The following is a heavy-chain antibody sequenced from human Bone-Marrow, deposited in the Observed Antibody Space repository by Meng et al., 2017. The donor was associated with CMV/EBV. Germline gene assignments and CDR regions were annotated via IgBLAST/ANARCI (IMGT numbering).Heavy chain of an antibody. Sequence: GGSLRLSCAASGFTFSSYAMHWVRQAPGKGLEWVAVISYDGSNKYYADSVKGRFTNSRDNFKNTLYLQMCSLRAEDTAVYYCARGIPETLYYYYYGMDVWGQGTTVTVSS. CDR2: ISYDGSNK. J-gene: IGHJ6*02. V-gene: IGHV3-30*04. D-gene: IGHD2-21*01. CDR3: ARGIPETLYYYYYGMDV. CDR1: GFTFSSYA.